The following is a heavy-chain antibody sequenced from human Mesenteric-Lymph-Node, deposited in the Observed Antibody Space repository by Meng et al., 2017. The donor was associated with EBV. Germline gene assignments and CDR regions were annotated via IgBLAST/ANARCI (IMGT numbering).Heavy chain of an antibody. J-gene: IGHJ5*02. CDR3: VRGDYGDGNWFDP. V-gene: IGHV3-11*01. CDR1: GGSISSTTYY. Sequence: PLPESGPRLVKPSVTLALTCIVSGGSISSTTYYMAWIRQTPGRGLEWLSHISSTGTIVKYADSVQGRFTISRDNAKNSLYLQMNSLQPDDTAVYYCVRGDYGDGNWFDPWGQGTLVTVSS. CDR2: ISSTGTIV. D-gene: IGHD4-17*01.